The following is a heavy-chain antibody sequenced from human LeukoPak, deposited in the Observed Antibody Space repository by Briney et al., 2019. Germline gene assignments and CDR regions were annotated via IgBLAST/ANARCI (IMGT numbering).Heavy chain of an antibody. CDR3: ARDRRDAYSQNFNY. D-gene: IGHD5-24*01. J-gene: IGHJ4*02. Sequence: SGGSLRLSCAASGFTFSDYEMNWVRQAPGKGLEWVSYIGSSDTTIYYADSVKGRFTISRDNAKNSLYLQMNSLRAEDTAVYYCARDRRDAYSQNFNYWGQGTLVTVSS. CDR2: IGSSDTTI. CDR1: GFTFSDYE. V-gene: IGHV3-48*03.